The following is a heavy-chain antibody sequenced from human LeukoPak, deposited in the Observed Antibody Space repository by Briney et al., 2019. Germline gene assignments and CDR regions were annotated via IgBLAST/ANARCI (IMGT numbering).Heavy chain of an antibody. D-gene: IGHD2-15*01. J-gene: IGHJ6*02. V-gene: IGHV3-30-3*01. CDR2: ISYDGSNK. CDR1: GFTFSSYA. Sequence: PGGSLRLSCAASGFTFSSYAMHWVRQAPGKGLEWVAVISYDGSNKYYADSVKGRFTISRDNSKNTLYLQMNSLRAEDTAVYYCARSGTFFAAATNRYYGMDVWGQGTTVTVSS. CDR3: ARSGTFFAAATNRYYGMDV.